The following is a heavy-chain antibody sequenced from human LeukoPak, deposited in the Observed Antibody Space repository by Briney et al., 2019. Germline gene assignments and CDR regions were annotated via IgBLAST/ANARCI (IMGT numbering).Heavy chain of an antibody. CDR2: IYYSGST. V-gene: IGHV4-59*01. D-gene: IGHD3-22*01. CDR1: GGSISSYY. CDR3: ASEYYYDSSGYQY. Sequence: PSETLSLTCTVSGGSISSYYWSWIRQPPGKGLEWIGYIYYSGSTNYNPSLKGRVTISVDTSKNQFSLKLSSVTAADTAVYYCASEYYYDSSGYQYWGQGTLVTVSS. J-gene: IGHJ4*02.